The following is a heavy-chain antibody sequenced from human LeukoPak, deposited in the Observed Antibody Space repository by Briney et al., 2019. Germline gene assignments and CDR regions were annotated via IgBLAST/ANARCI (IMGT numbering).Heavy chain of an antibody. V-gene: IGHV1-18*01. CDR2: ISAYTGIT. J-gene: IGHJ4*02. CDR3: ARTSSDYYLFDY. CDR1: AYTFTSYD. D-gene: IGHD3-22*01. Sequence: ASVKVSCKASAYTFTSYDISWVRQAPGQGLEWMGWISAYTGITNYAPNLQGRVTMTTDASTRTAYMEMRSLRSDDTAVYYCARTSSDYYLFDYWGQGTLVTVSS.